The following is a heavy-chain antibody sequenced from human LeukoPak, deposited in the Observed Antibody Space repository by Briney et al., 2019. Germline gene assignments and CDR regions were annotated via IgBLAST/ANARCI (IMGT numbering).Heavy chain of an antibody. CDR3: AREWQGGIAAAGTRTEGDY. CDR1: GFSVSGYW. Sequence: GGSLRLSCAVSGFSVSGYWMTWVRQAPGKGLEWVANIKQDGSEKNDVDSMKGRFTMSRDNAENSLFLQVNSLRVEDTTVYHCAREWQGGIAAAGTRTEGDYWGQGTLVAVSS. V-gene: IGHV3-7*01. J-gene: IGHJ4*02. CDR2: IKQDGSEK. D-gene: IGHD6-13*01.